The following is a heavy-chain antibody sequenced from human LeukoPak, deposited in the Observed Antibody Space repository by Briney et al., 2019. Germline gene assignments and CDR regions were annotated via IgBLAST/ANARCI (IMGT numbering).Heavy chain of an antibody. Sequence: SGGSLRLSCAASGFTFSSYEMNWVRQAPGKGLEWVSYISSSGSTIYYADSVKGRFTISRDNAKNSLYLQVNSMRAEDTAVYYCAREVSFDYVWGSYRLGFDYWGQGTLVTVSS. J-gene: IGHJ4*02. D-gene: IGHD3-16*02. CDR3: AREVSFDYVWGSYRLGFDY. CDR1: GFTFSSYE. V-gene: IGHV3-48*03. CDR2: ISSSGSTI.